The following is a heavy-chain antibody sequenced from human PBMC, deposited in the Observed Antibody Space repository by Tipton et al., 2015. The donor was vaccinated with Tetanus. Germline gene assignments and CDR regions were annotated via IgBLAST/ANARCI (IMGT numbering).Heavy chain of an antibody. CDR2: ISGSGGST. J-gene: IGHJ4*02. CDR1: GFTFSSYA. D-gene: IGHD2-21*02. Sequence: SLRLSCAASGFTFSSYAMSWVRQAPGKGLEWVSAISGSGGSTYYADSVKGRFTFSRDNSKNTLYLQMNSLRAEDTAVYYCAKVSPSQPLLTYIDYWGQGTLVTVSS. CDR3: AKVSPSQPLLTYIDY. V-gene: IGHV3-23*01.